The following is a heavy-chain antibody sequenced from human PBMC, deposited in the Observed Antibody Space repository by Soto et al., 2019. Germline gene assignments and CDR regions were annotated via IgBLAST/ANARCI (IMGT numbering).Heavy chain of an antibody. CDR1: GGSISSSSYY. CDR2: IYYSGST. D-gene: IGHD3-22*01. CDR3: ARRVYYYDSSGSFDY. Sequence: SETLSLTCTVSGGSISSSSYYWGWIRQPPGKGLEWIGSIYYSGSTYYNPSLKSRVTISVDTSKNQFSLKLSSVTAADTAVYYCARRVYYYDSSGSFDYWGQGTLVTVSS. V-gene: IGHV4-39*01. J-gene: IGHJ4*02.